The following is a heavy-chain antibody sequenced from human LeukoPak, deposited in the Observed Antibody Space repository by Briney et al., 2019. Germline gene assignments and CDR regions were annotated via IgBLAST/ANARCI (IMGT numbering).Heavy chain of an antibody. CDR1: GFTFGTYD. Sequence: PGGSLRLSCAASGFTFGTYDMNWVREATGKGLEWVSSISSGGTYIYYADSVKGRFTISRDNAKKSLYLQMNSLRVEDTAVYYCARDSGPRIAAAGTDYWGQGTLVTVSS. J-gene: IGHJ4*02. D-gene: IGHD6-13*01. CDR2: ISSGGTYI. V-gene: IGHV3-21*01. CDR3: ARDSGPRIAAAGTDY.